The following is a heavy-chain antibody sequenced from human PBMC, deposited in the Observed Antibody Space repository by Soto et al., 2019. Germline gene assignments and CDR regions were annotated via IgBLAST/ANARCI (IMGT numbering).Heavy chain of an antibody. V-gene: IGHV4-34*01. Sequence: SETLSLTCAVYGGSFSGYYWSWIRQPPGKGLEWIGEINHSGSTNYNPSLKSRVTISVDTSKNQFSLKLSSVTAADTAVYYCARLVEDSSGWYVDYWGQGTLVTVSS. CDR2: INHSGST. D-gene: IGHD6-19*01. CDR1: GGSFSGYY. CDR3: ARLVEDSSGWYVDY. J-gene: IGHJ4*02.